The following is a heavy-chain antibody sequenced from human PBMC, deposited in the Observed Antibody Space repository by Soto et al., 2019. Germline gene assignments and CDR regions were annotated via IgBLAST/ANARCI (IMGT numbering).Heavy chain of an antibody. CDR3: ANDYIWGSYSYFDY. CDR2: IIPFLGIA. V-gene: IGHV1-69*02. Sequence: QVQLVQSGAEVKKPGSSVKVSCKASGCTFSSYTISWVRQAPGQGLEWMGRIIPFLGIANYAQKFPGRVTITADKSTSTAYMELSSLISEDTDVYYCANDYIWGSYSYFDYWGQGTLVTVSS. CDR1: GCTFSSYT. J-gene: IGHJ4*02. D-gene: IGHD3-16*01.